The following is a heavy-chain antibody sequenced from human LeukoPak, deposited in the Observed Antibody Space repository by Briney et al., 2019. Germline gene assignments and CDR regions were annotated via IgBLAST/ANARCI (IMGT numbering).Heavy chain of an antibody. CDR2: TYYRSKWYN. CDR1: GDSVSSNSAA. Sequence: SQTLSLTCAISGDSVSSNSAAWNWTRRSPSRGLEWLGRTYYRSKWYNDYAVSVKSRITINPDTSKNQFSLQLNSVTPEDTAVYYCARDGSKGRSSSWYEGFDPWGQGTLVTVSS. CDR3: ARDGSKGRSSSWYEGFDP. V-gene: IGHV6-1*01. D-gene: IGHD6-13*01. J-gene: IGHJ5*02.